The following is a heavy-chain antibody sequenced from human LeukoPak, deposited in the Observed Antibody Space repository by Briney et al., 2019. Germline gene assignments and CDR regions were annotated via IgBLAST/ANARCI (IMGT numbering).Heavy chain of an antibody. CDR2: IYSGGST. Sequence: PGGSLRLSCAAPGFTVSSNYMSWVRQAPGKGLEWVSIIYSGGSTYYADSVKGRFTISRDNSKNTLYLQMNSLRAEDTAVYLCVRVGYSYGYGDWNHFDYWGQGTLVTVSS. CDR3: VRVGYSYGYGDWNHFDY. CDR1: GFTVSSNY. J-gene: IGHJ4*02. V-gene: IGHV3-66*02. D-gene: IGHD5-18*01.